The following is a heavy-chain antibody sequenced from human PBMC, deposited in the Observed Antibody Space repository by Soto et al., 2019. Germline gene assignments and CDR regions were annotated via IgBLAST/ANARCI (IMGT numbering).Heavy chain of an antibody. CDR3: ARDIAARPDYYYGMDV. CDR1: GYTFTGYY. CDR2: INPNSGGT. J-gene: IGHJ6*02. D-gene: IGHD6-6*01. Sequence: ASVKVSCKASGYTFTGYYIHWVRQAPGQGLEWMGWINPNSGGTNYAQKFQGWVTMTRDTSISTAYMELSRLRSDDTAVYYCARDIAARPDYYYGMDVWGQGTTVTVSS. V-gene: IGHV1-2*04.